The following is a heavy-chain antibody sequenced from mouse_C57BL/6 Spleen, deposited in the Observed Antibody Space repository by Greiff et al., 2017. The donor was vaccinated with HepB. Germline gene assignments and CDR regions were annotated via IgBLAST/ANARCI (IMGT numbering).Heavy chain of an antibody. J-gene: IGHJ2*01. CDR2: IYPGSGNT. Sequence: VQLQQSGAELVRPGASVKLSCKASGYTFTDYYINWVKQRPGQGLEWIARIYPGSGNTYYNEKFKGKATLTAEKSSSTAYMQLSSLTSEDSAVYFCARRGGYSYYFDYWGQGTTLTVSS. V-gene: IGHV1-76*01. CDR1: GYTFTDYY. CDR3: ARRGGYSYYFDY. D-gene: IGHD2-3*01.